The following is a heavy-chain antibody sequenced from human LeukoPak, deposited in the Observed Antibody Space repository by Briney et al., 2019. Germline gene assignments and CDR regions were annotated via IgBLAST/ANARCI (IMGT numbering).Heavy chain of an antibody. CDR2: IDYDGITT. V-gene: IGHV3-74*01. CDR1: GFILSTFW. CDR3: THLGWFDP. Sequence: GGSLRLSCATSGFILSTFWMHWVRHAPGKGLAWVSRIDYDGITTTYADSVKGRFTISRDNAKNTLYLQMNSLRAEDTAVYYCTHLGWFDPWGQGTLVTVSS. J-gene: IGHJ5*02.